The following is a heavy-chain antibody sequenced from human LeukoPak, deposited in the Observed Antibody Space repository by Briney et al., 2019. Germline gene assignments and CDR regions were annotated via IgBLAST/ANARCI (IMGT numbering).Heavy chain of an antibody. CDR2: IYWDDDK. V-gene: IGHV2-5*02. CDR3: AHGELGGDYFDY. J-gene: IGHJ4*02. CDR1: GFSLSTSGVG. D-gene: IGHD1-26*01. Sequence: SGPTLVKPTQTLTLTCTFSGFSLSTSGVGVGWIRQPPGKALEWLALIYWDDDKRYSPPLKSRLTITKDTSKNQVVLTMTNMDPVDTATYYCAHGELGGDYFDYWGQGTLVTVSS.